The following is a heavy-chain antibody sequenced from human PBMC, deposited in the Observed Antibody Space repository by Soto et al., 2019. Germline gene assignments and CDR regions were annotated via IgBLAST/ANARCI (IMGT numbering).Heavy chain of an antibody. CDR3: ARHDSSSLKTSRYNWFDP. CDR2: VYYSGST. D-gene: IGHD6-13*01. V-gene: IGHV4-39*01. Sequence: PSETLSLTCTVSGGSISSSSYYWGWIRQPPGKGLEWIASVYYSGSTYYNPSLKSRVTISVDTSKNQFSLKLSSVTAADTAVYYCARHDSSSLKTSRYNWFDPWGQGTLVTVSS. J-gene: IGHJ5*02. CDR1: GGSISSSSYY.